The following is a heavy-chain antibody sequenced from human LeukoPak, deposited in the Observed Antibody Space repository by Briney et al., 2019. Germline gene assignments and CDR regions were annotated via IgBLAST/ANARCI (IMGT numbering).Heavy chain of an antibody. J-gene: IGHJ3*02. V-gene: IGHV1-18*01. CDR2: ISAYNGNT. Sequence: ASVKVSCEASGYTFTSYGISWVRQAPGQGLEWMGWISAYNGNTNYAQKLQGRVTMTTDTSTSTAYMELRSLRSDDTAVYYCARDEYYDILTGRNDAFDIWGQGTMVTVSS. D-gene: IGHD3-9*01. CDR3: ARDEYYDILTGRNDAFDI. CDR1: GYTFTSYG.